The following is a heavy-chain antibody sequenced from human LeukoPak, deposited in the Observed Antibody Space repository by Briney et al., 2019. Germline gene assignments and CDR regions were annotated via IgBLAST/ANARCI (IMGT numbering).Heavy chain of an antibody. Sequence: SETLSLTCTVSNDSISPLYWGWIRQPPGKGLEFIGYIFYSGTTNFNPSLKSRVTLSVDTSKNQFSLRLNSVTAADTAVYYCARGGSAAKYYFDSWGQGTLITVSS. J-gene: IGHJ4*02. CDR3: ARGGSAAKYYFDS. V-gene: IGHV4-59*11. CDR2: IFYSGTT. CDR1: NDSISPLY. D-gene: IGHD6-13*01.